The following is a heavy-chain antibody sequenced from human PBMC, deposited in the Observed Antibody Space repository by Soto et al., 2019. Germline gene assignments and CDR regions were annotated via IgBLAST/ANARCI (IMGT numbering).Heavy chain of an antibody. CDR1: GFTFSSYS. CDR2: ISSSSSTI. CDR3: AREGGNLNWFDP. J-gene: IGHJ5*02. V-gene: IGHV3-48*02. D-gene: IGHD1-26*01. Sequence: GGSLRLSCAASGFTFSSYSMNWVRKAPGKGLELFSYISSSSSTIYYADSVKGRFTISRDNAKNSLYLQMNSLRDEDTAVYYCAREGGNLNWFDPWDQGTLVTVSS.